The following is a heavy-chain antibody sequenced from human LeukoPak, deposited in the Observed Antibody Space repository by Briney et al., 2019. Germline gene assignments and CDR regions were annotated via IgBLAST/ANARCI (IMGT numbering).Heavy chain of an antibody. Sequence: AGSLRLSCVVSGFNFDNFAMHWDRQPLGKGLEWVAVISPDARTKYYAVSMKGRITISRDNSKNSLFLQMNNLRTEDTAVYSCARPSPPGDGYNPPDHWGQGTLVTVSS. CDR3: ARPSPPGDGYNPPDH. CDR1: GFNFDNFA. CDR2: ISPDARTK. D-gene: IGHD5-24*01. V-gene: IGHV3-30*04. J-gene: IGHJ5*02.